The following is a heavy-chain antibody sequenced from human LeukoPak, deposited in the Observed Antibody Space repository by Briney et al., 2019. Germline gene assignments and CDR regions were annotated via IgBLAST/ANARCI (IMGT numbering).Heavy chain of an antibody. CDR3: ARDSVDVWGSYPDY. D-gene: IGHD3-16*02. Sequence: ASVKVSCKASGYTFTDYYIHWVRQAPGQGLEWMGWISAYNGNTNYAQKLQGRVTMTTDTSTSTAYMELRSLRSDDTAVYYCARDSVDVWGSYPDYWGQGTLVTVSS. J-gene: IGHJ4*02. CDR1: GYTFTDYY. CDR2: ISAYNGNT. V-gene: IGHV1-18*04.